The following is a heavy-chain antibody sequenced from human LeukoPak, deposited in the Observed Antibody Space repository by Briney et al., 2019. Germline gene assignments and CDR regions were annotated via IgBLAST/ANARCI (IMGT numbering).Heavy chain of an antibody. CDR2: ISGSGGST. Sequence: GGSLRLSCAASGFTFSSYAMSWVRQAPGKGLEWISAISGSGGSTYYVDSVKGRFTISRDNSKNTLYLQMNSLRVEDTAVYYSAKLPVAGLYFDYWGQGTLVTVSS. CDR3: AKLPVAGLYFDY. D-gene: IGHD6-19*01. V-gene: IGHV3-23*01. J-gene: IGHJ4*02. CDR1: GFTFSSYA.